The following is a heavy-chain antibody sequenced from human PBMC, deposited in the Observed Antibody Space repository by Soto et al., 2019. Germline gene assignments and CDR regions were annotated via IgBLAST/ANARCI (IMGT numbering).Heavy chain of an antibody. CDR1: GQSFSGYY. CDR2: INRRAST. Sequence: TLSPTCAVYGQSFSGYYWGWIRQPPGKGLEWIGEINRRASTNYNPSLKSRVTISVDTSKNQFSLKLSSVTAADTAVYYCARSEVNVLFDYWGQGILVTAYS. V-gene: IGHV4-34*01. D-gene: IGHD3-16*02. J-gene: IGHJ4*02. CDR3: ARSEVNVLFDY.